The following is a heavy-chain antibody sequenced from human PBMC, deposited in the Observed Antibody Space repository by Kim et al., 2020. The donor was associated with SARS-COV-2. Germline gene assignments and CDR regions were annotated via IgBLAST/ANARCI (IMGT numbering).Heavy chain of an antibody. D-gene: IGHD4-17*01. CDR3: ARDLGSLRWAD. CDR2: T. V-gene: IGHV4-59*01. Sequence: TNPTPSTNSRVTISIDTSKTRFSLKLSSVTAADTAVYYCARDLGSLRWADWGQGTLVTVSS. J-gene: IGHJ4*02.